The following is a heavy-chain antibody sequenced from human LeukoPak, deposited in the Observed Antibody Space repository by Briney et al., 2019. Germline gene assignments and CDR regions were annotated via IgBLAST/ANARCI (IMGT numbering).Heavy chain of an antibody. D-gene: IGHD3-22*01. CDR1: GYTFTSYG. CDR2: ISAYNSNT. V-gene: IGHV1-18*01. CDR3: ARARWGSYYDDSGLDI. J-gene: IGHJ3*02. Sequence: ASVKVSCNASGYTFTSYGISWVRQAPGQGLQWMGSISAYNSNTNYAQKLKGRVTMTTDTSTSTAYMELRSLRSDDTAVYYCARARWGSYYDDSGLDIWGQGTMVTVSS.